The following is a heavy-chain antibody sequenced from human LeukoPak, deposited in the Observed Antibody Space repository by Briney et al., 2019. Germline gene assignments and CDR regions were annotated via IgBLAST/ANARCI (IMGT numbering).Heavy chain of an antibody. D-gene: IGHD3-10*01. CDR2: ISSSSTTI. CDR1: GFTFSSYS. J-gene: IGHJ4*02. Sequence: GGSLRLSCAASGFTFSSYSMNWVRQAPGKELEWVSFISSSSTTIYYADSVKGRFTISRDNAKNSLYLQMNSLRDEDTAVYYCARDRYYGSGDYQSAGGCFDYWGQGALVTVSS. V-gene: IGHV3-48*02. CDR3: ARDRYYGSGDYQSAGGCFDY.